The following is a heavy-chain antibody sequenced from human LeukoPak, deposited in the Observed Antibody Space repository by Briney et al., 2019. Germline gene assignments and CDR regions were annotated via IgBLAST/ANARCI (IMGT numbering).Heavy chain of an antibody. CDR3: ARRRNFDY. Sequence: SETLSLTCSVSGGSISSGHYYWAWIRQPPGKGLQWIGSIYYSGTTYNNPSLKSRVTISVDTSKNQFSLNLSSVTAADTAVYYCARRRNFDYWGQGTLVTVSS. CDR1: GGSISSGHYY. J-gene: IGHJ4*02. V-gene: IGHV4-39*01. CDR2: IYYSGTT.